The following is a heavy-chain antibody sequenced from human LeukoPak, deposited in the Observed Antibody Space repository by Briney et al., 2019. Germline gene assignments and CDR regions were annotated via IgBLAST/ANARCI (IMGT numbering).Heavy chain of an antibody. D-gene: IGHD1-14*01. CDR3: AKEVRPRTDPQVAGDY. Sequence: GGSLRLSCAASGFTFSSYGMHWVRQAPGKGLEWVAVISYDGSNKYYADSVKGRFTISRDNSKNTLYLQMNSLRVEDTAVYYCAKEVRPRTDPQVAGDYWGQGTLVTVSS. V-gene: IGHV3-30*18. J-gene: IGHJ4*02. CDR1: GFTFSSYG. CDR2: ISYDGSNK.